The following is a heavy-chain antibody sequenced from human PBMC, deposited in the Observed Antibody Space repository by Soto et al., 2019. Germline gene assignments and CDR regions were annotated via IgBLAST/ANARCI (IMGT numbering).Heavy chain of an antibody. CDR2: ISGTGGST. CDR3: GKWNSKGGTGDAFDI. CDR1: GFTFKNYA. V-gene: IGHV3-23*01. J-gene: IGHJ3*02. Sequence: EVQLLESGGGVVQPGGSLRLSCAASGFTFKNYALNWVRQAPGKGLEWVSSISGTGGSTFYAGSAKGRFTISRDNSKNTLFLQMTSLIAEDTAVYYCGKWNSKGGTGDAFDIWGQGTMVTVSS. D-gene: IGHD1-1*01.